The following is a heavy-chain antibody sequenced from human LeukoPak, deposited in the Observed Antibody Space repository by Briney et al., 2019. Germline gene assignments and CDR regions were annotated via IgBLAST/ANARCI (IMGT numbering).Heavy chain of an antibody. V-gene: IGHV4-59*12. CDR3: ARETVKYDSGSYVDY. CDR1: GGSISSYY. Sequence: SETLSLTCTVSGGSISSYYWSWIRQPPGKGLEWIGYIYYSGSTNYNPSLKSRVTISVDMSKNQFSLKLSSVTAADTAVYYCARETVKYDSGSYVDYWGQGTLVTVSS. J-gene: IGHJ4*02. D-gene: IGHD3-10*01. CDR2: IYYSGST.